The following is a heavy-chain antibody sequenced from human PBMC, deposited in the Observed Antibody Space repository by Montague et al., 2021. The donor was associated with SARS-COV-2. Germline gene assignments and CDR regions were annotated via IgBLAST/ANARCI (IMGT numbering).Heavy chain of an antibody. D-gene: IGHD4-17*01. CDR1: GFIFSSYS. J-gene: IGHJ4*02. CDR2: ISSSSSYI. CDR3: ARTLTTVTGDYFDY. Sequence: SLRLSCAASGFIFSSYSMNWVRQAPGKGLEWVSSISSSSSYIYYADSVKGRFTISRDNAKNSLYLQMNSLRAEDTAVYYCARTLTTVTGDYFDYWGQGTLVTVSS. V-gene: IGHV3-21*01.